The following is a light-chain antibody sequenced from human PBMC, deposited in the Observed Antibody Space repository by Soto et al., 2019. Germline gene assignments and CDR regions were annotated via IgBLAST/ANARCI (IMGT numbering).Light chain of an antibody. CDR2: AAS. CDR3: QQGHSMPFT. CDR1: QSITNS. Sequence: DIQMTQSPSSLSASVGDRVTITCRASQSITNSLNWYQHKPGKAPTLVVYAASSLQSGVPSRFSGSGSGTDFTLTISSLQPEDFATYFCQQGHSMPFTVGTGTKVDIK. J-gene: IGKJ3*01. V-gene: IGKV1-39*01.